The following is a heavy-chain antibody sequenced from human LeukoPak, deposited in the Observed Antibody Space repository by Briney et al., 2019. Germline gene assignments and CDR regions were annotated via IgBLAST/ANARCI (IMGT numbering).Heavy chain of an antibody. D-gene: IGHD6-13*01. Sequence: ASVMVSCKASGYTLSDYYMHWVRQAPGQGLEWLGWINPNTGDTNYAQKFQGRVTMTRDTSINTAYMELSSLRSDDTAVYYCARADSSIWYNDGRYDYWGQGTLVTVSS. V-gene: IGHV1-2*02. CDR1: GYTLSDYY. J-gene: IGHJ4*02. CDR3: ARADSSIWYNDGRYDY. CDR2: INPNTGDT.